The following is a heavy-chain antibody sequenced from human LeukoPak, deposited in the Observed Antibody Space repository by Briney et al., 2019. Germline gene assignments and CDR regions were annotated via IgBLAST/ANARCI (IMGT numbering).Heavy chain of an antibody. V-gene: IGHV3-9*01. J-gene: IGHJ4*02. CDR1: GFTFGDYA. Sequence: GGSLRLSCAASGFTFGDYAMHWVRQAPGKGLEWVSGISWNSGSIGYADSVKGRFTISRDNAKNSLYLQMNSLRAEDTALYYCAKDFGYGGKGLFDYWGQGTLVTVSS. D-gene: IGHD4-23*01. CDR3: AKDFGYGGKGLFDY. CDR2: ISWNSGSI.